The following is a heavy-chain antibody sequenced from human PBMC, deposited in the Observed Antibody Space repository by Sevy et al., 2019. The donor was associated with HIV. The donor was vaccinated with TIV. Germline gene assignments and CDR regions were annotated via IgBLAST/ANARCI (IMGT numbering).Heavy chain of an antibody. Sequence: GGSLRLSCAASGFTFSSYAMSWVRQAPGKGLEWVSAISGSGGSTYYADSMKGRFTISRDNSKNTLYLQMNSLRAEDTAVYYCAKDLVAVAGTTDWFDPWGQGTLVTVSS. J-gene: IGHJ5*02. CDR3: AKDLVAVAGTTDWFDP. CDR1: GFTFSSYA. D-gene: IGHD6-19*01. CDR2: ISGSGGST. V-gene: IGHV3-23*01.